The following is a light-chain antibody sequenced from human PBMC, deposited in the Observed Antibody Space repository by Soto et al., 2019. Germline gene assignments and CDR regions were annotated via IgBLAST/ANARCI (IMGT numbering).Light chain of an antibody. CDR3: QQRSNWLGT. CDR2: DAS. V-gene: IGKV3-11*01. Sequence: EIVLTQSPATLSLSPGERATLSCRASQSVSSYLAWYQQKPGQAPRLLIYDASNRATGSPARFSGSGSGTEFTLTISSLEPEDFAVYYCQQRSNWLGTFGGGTKVEIK. CDR1: QSVSSY. J-gene: IGKJ4*01.